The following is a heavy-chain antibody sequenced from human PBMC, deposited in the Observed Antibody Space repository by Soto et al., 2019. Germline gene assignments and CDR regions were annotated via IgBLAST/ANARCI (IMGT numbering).Heavy chain of an antibody. CDR1: GGSILDSTYY. D-gene: IGHD3-22*01. CDR2: IFYSGGT. Sequence: QLRLQESGPGLVKPSETLSLTCTVSGGSILDSTYYWAWIRQAPGKGLEWIGTIFYSGGTFSTPSLKSRVTMSVDTSNHHFSLQLSSVTAADTAVYYCASQASGYYYGWFEPWGQGTLVTVSS. J-gene: IGHJ5*02. CDR3: ASQASGYYYGWFEP. V-gene: IGHV4-39*02.